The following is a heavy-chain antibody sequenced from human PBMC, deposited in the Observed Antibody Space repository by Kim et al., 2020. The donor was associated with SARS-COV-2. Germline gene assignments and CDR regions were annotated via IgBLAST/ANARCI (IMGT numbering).Heavy chain of an antibody. D-gene: IGHD2-2*02. J-gene: IGHJ6*02. CDR2: IYYSGST. V-gene: IGHV4-39*01. CDR1: GGSISSSSYY. CDR3: ARLVVVPAAISYYGMDV. Sequence: SETLSLTCTVSGGSISSSSYYWGWIRQPPGKGLEWIGSIYYSGSTYYNPSLKSRVTISVDTSKNQFSLKLSSVTAADTAVYYCARLVVVPAAISYYGMDVWGQGTTVTVSS.